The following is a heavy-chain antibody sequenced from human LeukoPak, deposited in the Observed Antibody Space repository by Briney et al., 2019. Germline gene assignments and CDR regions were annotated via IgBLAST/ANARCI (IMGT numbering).Heavy chain of an antibody. CDR1: GFSSSDHY. CDR2: ISNSGGTT. D-gene: IGHD5-12*01. J-gene: IGHJ4*02. V-gene: IGHV3-11*04. CDR3: LRDRGYSTYDC. Sequence: PGGSLRLSCAASGFSSSDHYMTWIRQAPGKGLEWLSYISNSGGTTNYADSVKGRFTVSRDNAKNSLYLQMNTLRAEDTAVYYCLRDRGYSTYDCWGQGTLVTVSS.